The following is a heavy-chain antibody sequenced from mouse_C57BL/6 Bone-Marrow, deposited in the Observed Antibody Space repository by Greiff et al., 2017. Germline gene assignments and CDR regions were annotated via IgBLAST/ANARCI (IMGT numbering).Heavy chain of an antibody. CDR3: ARRGNSNYDGFAY. CDR1: GYTFPSYW. J-gene: IGHJ3*01. CDR2: INPSNGGT. Sequence: QVQLQQPGTELVKPGASVKLSCKASGYTFPSYWMHWVKQRPGQGLEWIGNINPSNGGTNYNAKFKSKATLTVDKSSSTAYMQLSNLTSEDSAVYYCARRGNSNYDGFAYWGQGTLVTVSA. V-gene: IGHV1-53*01. D-gene: IGHD2-5*01.